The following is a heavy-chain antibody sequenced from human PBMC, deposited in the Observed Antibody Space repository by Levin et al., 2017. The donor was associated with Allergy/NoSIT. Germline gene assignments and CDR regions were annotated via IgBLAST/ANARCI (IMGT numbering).Heavy chain of an antibody. CDR2: LSGGGTAS. CDR1: GFTFSNYA. J-gene: IGHJ4*02. D-gene: IGHD6-6*01. Sequence: GESLKISCAASGFTFSNYAMSWVRQAPGRGLEWVSTLSGGGTASYLADSVKGRFTISRDNSNNMVFVQMNDLTAEDTALYYCAKVVGIESIHFDSWGQGTMVIVSS. CDR3: AKVVGIESIHFDS. V-gene: IGHV3-23*01.